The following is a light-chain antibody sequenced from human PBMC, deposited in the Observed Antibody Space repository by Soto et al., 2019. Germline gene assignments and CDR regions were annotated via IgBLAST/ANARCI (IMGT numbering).Light chain of an antibody. CDR3: CSYAGSSTYVV. J-gene: IGLJ2*01. CDR1: SSDVGSDNL. V-gene: IGLV2-23*01. CDR2: EGS. Sequence: QSVLTQPASVSGSPGQSITISCTGTSSDVGSDNLVSWYQQHPGKAPKLMIYEGSKRPSGVSNRFSGSKSGNTASLTISGLQAEDEAHYYCCSYAGSSTYVVFGGGTKLTVL.